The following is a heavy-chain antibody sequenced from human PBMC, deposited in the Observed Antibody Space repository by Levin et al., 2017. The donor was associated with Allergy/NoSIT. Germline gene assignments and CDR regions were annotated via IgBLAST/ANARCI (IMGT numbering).Heavy chain of an antibody. CDR3: ARDDGRSLLNH. Sequence: GGSLRLSCAASGFSFSSYWMHWVRQAPGKGLVWVSRINVDGSSTTYADSVKGRFTISRDNAKNTVYLQMNSLIVEDTAVYYCARDDGRSLLNHWGQGTLVTVSS. CDR1: GFSFSSYW. J-gene: IGHJ5*02. D-gene: IGHD4-17*01. CDR2: INVDGSST. V-gene: IGHV3-74*03.